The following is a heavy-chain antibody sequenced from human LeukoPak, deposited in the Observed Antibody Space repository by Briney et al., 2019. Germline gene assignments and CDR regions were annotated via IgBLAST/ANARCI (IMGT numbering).Heavy chain of an antibody. CDR1: GFTFSSYA. CDR3: ARGPPRGADRKPFDY. Sequence: GGSLRLSCAASGFTFSSYAMRWIRQAPGKGLEWVAVTSYDGDYNYYAGSVKGRFTISRDNSKSTLYLQMNSLRPEDMAVYYCARGPPRGADRKPFDYWGQGTLVTVSS. D-gene: IGHD3-22*01. CDR2: TSYDGDYN. V-gene: IGHV3-30-3*01. J-gene: IGHJ4*02.